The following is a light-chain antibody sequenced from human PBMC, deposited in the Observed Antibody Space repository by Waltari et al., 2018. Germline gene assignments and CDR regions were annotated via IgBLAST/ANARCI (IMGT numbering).Light chain of an antibody. CDR1: ALPKKF. Sequence: SYELKQAPSVSVVPGQTARITCSGDALPKKFAYWYQQKAGQAPVVVVYKDTERPSGIPERFSGSSSGTTATLTISGVQAEDEADYYCQSADTSDNYVFGSGTKVTVL. V-gene: IGLV3-25*03. CDR3: QSADTSDNYV. CDR2: KDT. J-gene: IGLJ1*01.